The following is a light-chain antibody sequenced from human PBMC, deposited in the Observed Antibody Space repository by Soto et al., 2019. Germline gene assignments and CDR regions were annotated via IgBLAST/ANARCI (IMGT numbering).Light chain of an antibody. Sequence: EILLTQSPATLSLSAGERATLSCRAGQTISNYLAWYQQKPGQAPRLLIYDASNRDTDIPARFTGSGSGTDFTLTISGLEPNDFAVYYCQPGGAFGPGTKVEIK. CDR3: QPGGA. CDR2: DAS. CDR1: QTISNY. V-gene: IGKV3-11*01. J-gene: IGKJ3*01.